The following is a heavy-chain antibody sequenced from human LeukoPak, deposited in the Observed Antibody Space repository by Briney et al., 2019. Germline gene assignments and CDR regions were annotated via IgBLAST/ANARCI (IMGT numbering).Heavy chain of an antibody. CDR1: GFNFDNYA. CDR3: AREGGYSRGGI. J-gene: IGHJ3*02. D-gene: IGHD5-18*01. CDR2: ISHDERTK. V-gene: IGHV3-30*04. Sequence: QTGGSLRLSCVASGFNFDNYAMHWVRQPLGKGLEWVAVISHDERTKYYADSMKGRITISRDNAKNSLYLQMNSLRAEDTAVYYCAREGGYSRGGIWGQGTMVTVSS.